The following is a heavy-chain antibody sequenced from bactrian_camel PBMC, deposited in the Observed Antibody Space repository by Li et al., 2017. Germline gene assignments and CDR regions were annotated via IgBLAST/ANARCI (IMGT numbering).Heavy chain of an antibody. CDR3: AADRGYGLGCEDGSGY. J-gene: IGHJ6*01. Sequence: VQLVESGGGSVQAGGSLRLSCTASGLSYDDHAMGWYRLGPGNECELVSSISSDGSANYVESVKGRFTISRDNAKNTVYLQMNSLKPEDTAVYYCAADRGYGLGCEDGSGYWGQGTQVTVS. CDR2: ISSDGSA. D-gene: IGHD3*01. CDR1: GLSYDDHA. V-gene: IGHV3S63*01.